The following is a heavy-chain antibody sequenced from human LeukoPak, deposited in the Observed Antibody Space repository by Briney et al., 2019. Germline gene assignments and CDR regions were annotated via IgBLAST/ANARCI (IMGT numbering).Heavy chain of an antibody. CDR3: ARTPLESPPYYYYGMDV. CDR2: IIPIFGTA. CDR1: GGTFSSYA. J-gene: IGHJ6*02. Sequence: SVKVSCKASGGTFSSYAISWVRQAPGQGLEWKGGIIPIFGTADYAQKFQGRVTITADESTSTAYMELSSLRSEDTAVYYCARTPLESPPYYYYGMDVWGQGTTVTVSS. V-gene: IGHV1-69*01.